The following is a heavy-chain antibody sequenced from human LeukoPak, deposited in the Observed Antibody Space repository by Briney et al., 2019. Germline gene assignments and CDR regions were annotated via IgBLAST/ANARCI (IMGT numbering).Heavy chain of an antibody. CDR2: INSDGSST. D-gene: IGHD5-18*01. J-gene: IGHJ6*03. CDR1: GFTFSSYW. V-gene: IGHV3-74*01. Sequence: GGSLRLSCAASGFTFSSYWMHWVRQAPGKGLVWVSRINSDGSSTRYADSVKGRFTISRDNSKNTLYLQMNSLRAEDTAVYYCARDSPIQLWSQDYYYYYYYMDVWGKGTTVTVSS. CDR3: ARDSPIQLWSQDYYYYYYYMDV.